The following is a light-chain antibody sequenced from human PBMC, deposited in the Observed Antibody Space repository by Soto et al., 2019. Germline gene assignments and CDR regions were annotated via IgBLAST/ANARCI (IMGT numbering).Light chain of an antibody. Sequence: DIPMTQSPSSLSASVGDRVTITCRASQSISSYLNWYQQKPGKAPKLLIYAASSLQSGVPSRFSGSGSGTDFTLTISSLQPEDFATYYCQQSYSTPPSLTFGGGTKVEI. CDR1: QSISSY. CDR2: AAS. CDR3: QQSYSTPPSLT. V-gene: IGKV1-39*01. J-gene: IGKJ4*01.